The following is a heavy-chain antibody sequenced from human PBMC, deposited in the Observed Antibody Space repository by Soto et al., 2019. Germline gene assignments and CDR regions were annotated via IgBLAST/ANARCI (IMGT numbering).Heavy chain of an antibody. CDR3: ARHPLTGTTDGEFDY. Sequence: RQMPGKGLEWMERIDPSDSYTNYSPSFQGHVTISADKSISTAYLQWSSLKASDTAMYYCARHPLTGTTDGEFDYWGQGTLVTVSS. CDR2: IDPSDSYT. D-gene: IGHD1-7*01. V-gene: IGHV5-10-1*01. J-gene: IGHJ4*02.